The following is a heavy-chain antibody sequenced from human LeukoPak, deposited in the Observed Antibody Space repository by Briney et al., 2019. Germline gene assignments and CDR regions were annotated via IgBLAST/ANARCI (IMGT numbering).Heavy chain of an antibody. D-gene: IGHD3-16*01. V-gene: IGHV3-53*01. CDR3: ARVGELSYDY. J-gene: IGHJ4*02. CDR1: GFSVSTDH. CDR2: IYSDGST. Sequence: GGSLRLSCAASGFSVSTDHMSWVRQAPRKGLEWVSVIYSDGSTYYADTVKGRFTISRDNSKNTVDLLVNSLRAEDTAVYYCARVGELSYDYWGQGTLVTVSS.